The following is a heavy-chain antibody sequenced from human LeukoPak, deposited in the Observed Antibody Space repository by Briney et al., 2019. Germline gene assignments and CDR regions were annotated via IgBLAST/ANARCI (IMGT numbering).Heavy chain of an antibody. V-gene: IGHV4-59*08. D-gene: IGHD3-10*01. CDR3: ARGQAYYYGSGSDP. J-gene: IGHJ5*02. CDR1: GGSISSYY. CDR2: IYYSGST. Sequence: SETLSLTCTVPGGSISSYYWSWIRQPPGKGLEWIGYIYYSGSTNYNPSLNSRVTISVDTSKNQFSLKLSSVTAADTAVYYCARGQAYYYGSGSDPWGQGTLVTVSS.